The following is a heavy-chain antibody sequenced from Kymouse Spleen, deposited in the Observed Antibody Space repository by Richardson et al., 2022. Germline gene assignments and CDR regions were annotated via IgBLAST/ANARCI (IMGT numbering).Heavy chain of an antibody. CDR1: GGSFSGYY. Sequence: QVQLQQWGAGLLKPSETLSLTCAVYGGSFSGYYWSWIRQPPGKGLEWIGEINHSGSTNYNPSLKSRVTISVDTSKNQFSLKLSSVTAADTAVYYCARYITMVRGAFNWFDPWGQGTLVTVSS. D-gene: IGHD3-10*01. V-gene: IGHV4-34*01. CDR2: INHSGST. J-gene: IGHJ5*02. CDR3: ARYITMVRGAFNWFDP.